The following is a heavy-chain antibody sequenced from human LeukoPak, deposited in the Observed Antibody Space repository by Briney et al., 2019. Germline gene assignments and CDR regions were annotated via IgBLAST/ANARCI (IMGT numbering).Heavy chain of an antibody. CDR2: ISYDGSNK. J-gene: IGHJ4*02. CDR3: AKDNSEYCSGGSCYLDHYFDY. CDR1: GITFSSYA. Sequence: GGSLRLSCAASGITFSSYAMHWVRQAPGKGLEWVAVISYDGSNKYYADSVKGRFTISRDNSKNTLYLQMNSLRAEDTAVYYCAKDNSEYCSGGSCYLDHYFDYWGQGTLVTVSS. V-gene: IGHV3-30*04. D-gene: IGHD2-15*01.